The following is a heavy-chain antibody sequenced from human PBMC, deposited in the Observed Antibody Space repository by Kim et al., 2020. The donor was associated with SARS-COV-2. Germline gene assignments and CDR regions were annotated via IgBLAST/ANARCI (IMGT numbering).Heavy chain of an antibody. D-gene: IGHD1-26*01. CDR3: ARVGATLPVDY. CDR2: I. Sequence: IYYADSVKGRFTISRDNAKNSLYLQMNSLRAEDTAVYYCARVGATLPVDYWGQGTLVTVSS. J-gene: IGHJ4*02. V-gene: IGHV3-21*01.